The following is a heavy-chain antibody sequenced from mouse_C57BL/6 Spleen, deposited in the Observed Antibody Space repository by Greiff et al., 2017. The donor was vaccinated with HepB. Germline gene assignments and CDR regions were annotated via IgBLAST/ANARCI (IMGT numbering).Heavy chain of an antibody. CDR3: ARTIDYYAMDY. CDR1: GYSIPSGYY. J-gene: IGHJ4*01. Sequence: QLVESGPGLVKPSQSLSLTCSVTGYSIPSGYYWNWIRQFPGNKLEWMGYISYDGSNNYNPSLKNRISITRDTSKNQFFLKLNSVTTEDTATYYCARTIDYYAMDYWGQGTSVTVSS. CDR2: ISYDGSN. V-gene: IGHV3-6*01.